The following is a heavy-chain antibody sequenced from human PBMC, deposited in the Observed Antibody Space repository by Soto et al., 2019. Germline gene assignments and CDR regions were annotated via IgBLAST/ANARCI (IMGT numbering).Heavy chain of an antibody. V-gene: IGHV3-23*01. D-gene: IGHD5-18*01. CDR1: GLIFRGYA. CDR3: AKAGVGGFRGWDTFNWFDS. J-gene: IGHJ5*01. Sequence: EVQLLESGGGWFRRGGSLRPSGPPSGLIFRGYAMNGVGQAPGKGLERVSVISGSGDSTYYADAVKGRFTISRDNSKNTLFLQMNSLRDDDGAVYYCAKAGVGGFRGWDTFNWFDSWGQGILVTVSS. CDR2: ISGSGDST.